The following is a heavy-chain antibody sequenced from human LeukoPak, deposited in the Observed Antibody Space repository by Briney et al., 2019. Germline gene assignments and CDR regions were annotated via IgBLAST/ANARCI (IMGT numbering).Heavy chain of an antibody. V-gene: IGHV4-59*01. J-gene: IGHJ3*02. CDR3: ASILTGQSDDAFDI. CDR2: IYYSGST. D-gene: IGHD3-9*01. Sequence: SETLSLTCTVSGGSISSYYWSWIRQPPGKGLEWIGYIYYSGSTNYNPSLKSRVTISVDTSKNQFSLKLSSVTAADTAVYYCASILTGQSDDAFDIWGQGTMVTVSS. CDR1: GGSISSYY.